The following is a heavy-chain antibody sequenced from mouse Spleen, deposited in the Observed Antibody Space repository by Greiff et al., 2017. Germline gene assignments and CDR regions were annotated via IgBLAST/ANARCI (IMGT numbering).Heavy chain of an antibody. CDR1: GFTFSDFY. CDR2: SRNKANDYTT. J-gene: IGHJ4*01. CDR3: ARDARRYYAMDY. Sequence: EVKLMESGGGLVQSGRSLRLSCATSGFTFSDFYMEWVRQAPGKGLEWIAASRNKANDYTTEYSASVKGRFIVSRDTSQSILYLQMNALRAEDTAIYYCARDARRYYAMDYWGQGTSVTVSS. V-gene: IGHV7-1*01.